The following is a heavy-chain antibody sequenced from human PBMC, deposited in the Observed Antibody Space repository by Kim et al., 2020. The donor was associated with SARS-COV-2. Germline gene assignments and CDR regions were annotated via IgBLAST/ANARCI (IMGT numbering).Heavy chain of an antibody. J-gene: IGHJ4*02. CDR1: GFSFSTYG. CDR3: ASPGSDFGY. V-gene: IGHV3-23*01. D-gene: IGHD3-10*01. CDR2: ISGSGGNT. Sequence: GGSLRLSCAASGFSFSTYGMNWVRQAPGKGLEWVSGISGSGGNTYYADSVKGRFTISRDNSKNTLTLQMNSLRAEDTAVYFCASPGSDFGYWGQGTLVTVSS.